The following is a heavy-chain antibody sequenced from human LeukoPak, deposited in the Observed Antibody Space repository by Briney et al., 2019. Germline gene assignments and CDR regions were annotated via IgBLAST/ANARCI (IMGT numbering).Heavy chain of an antibody. Sequence: PGGSLRLSCTASGFTFSDYEMNWVRQAPGKGLEWVSYISGSGNKFYYADSVKGRVTISRDNAKNSLFLQMDSLRAEDTAVYYCARNYDYRGQGTLVTVSS. CDR1: GFTFSDYE. CDR2: ISGSGNKF. D-gene: IGHD5-24*01. CDR3: ARNYDY. V-gene: IGHV3-48*03. J-gene: IGHJ4*02.